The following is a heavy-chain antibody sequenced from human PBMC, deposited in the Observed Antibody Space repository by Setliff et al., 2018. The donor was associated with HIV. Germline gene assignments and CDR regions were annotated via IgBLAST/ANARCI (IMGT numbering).Heavy chain of an antibody. V-gene: IGHV1-69*13. Sequence: SVKVSCKASGGTFSSYAISWVRQAPGQGLEWMGGIIPIFGTANYAQKLQGRVTITADESTSTAYMELSSLRSEDTAVYYCARDKFGTASRAFDIWGQGTMVTVSS. CDR2: IIPIFGTA. D-gene: IGHD1-1*01. CDR1: GGTFSSYA. J-gene: IGHJ3*02. CDR3: ARDKFGTASRAFDI.